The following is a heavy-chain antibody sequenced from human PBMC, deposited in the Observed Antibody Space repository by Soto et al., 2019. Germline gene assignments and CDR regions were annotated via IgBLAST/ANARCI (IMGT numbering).Heavy chain of an antibody. Sequence: QVQLQESGPGLVKPSQTLSLTCTVSGGSISRGGYYWSWIRQHPGKGLEWIGYIYYSGITYYNPSLRSRVTISVDTSKNQFSLKLSSVTAADTAVYYCAREITMVRGVVWFDPWGQGTLVTVSS. D-gene: IGHD3-10*01. V-gene: IGHV4-31*03. J-gene: IGHJ5*02. CDR2: IYYSGIT. CDR1: GGSISRGGYY. CDR3: AREITMVRGVVWFDP.